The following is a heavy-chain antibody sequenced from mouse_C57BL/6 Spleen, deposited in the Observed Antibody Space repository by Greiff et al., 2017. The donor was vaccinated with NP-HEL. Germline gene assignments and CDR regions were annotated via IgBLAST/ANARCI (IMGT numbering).Heavy chain of an antibody. CDR3: GITTVVAWAMDY. CDR1: GYTFTDYY. V-gene: IGHV1-26*01. Sequence: EVQLQQSGPELVKPGASVKISCKASGYTFTDYYMNWVKQSHGKSLEWIGDINPNNGGTSYNQKFKGKATLTVDKSSSTAYMELRSLTSEDSAVYYCGITTVVAWAMDYWGQGTSVTVSS. J-gene: IGHJ4*01. D-gene: IGHD1-1*01. CDR2: INPNNGGT.